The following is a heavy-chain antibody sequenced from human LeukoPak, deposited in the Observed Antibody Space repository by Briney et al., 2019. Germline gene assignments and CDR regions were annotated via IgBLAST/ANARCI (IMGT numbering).Heavy chain of an antibody. D-gene: IGHD3-22*01. J-gene: IGHJ4*02. CDR1: GFTFSSYA. CDR2: ISGSGGST. CDR3: AKRPHYYDSSGYYSHIEY. V-gene: IGHV3-23*01. Sequence: GGSLRLSCAASGFTFSSYAMSWVRQAPGKGLEWVSAISGSGGSTYYADSVKGRFTISRDNSKNTLYLQMNSLRAEDTAVYYCAKRPHYYDSSGYYSHIEYWGQGTLVTVSS.